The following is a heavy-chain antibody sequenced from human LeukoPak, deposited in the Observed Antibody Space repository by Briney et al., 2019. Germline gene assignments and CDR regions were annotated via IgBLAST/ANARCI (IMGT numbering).Heavy chain of an antibody. CDR1: GYTFTSYY. J-gene: IGHJ6*03. CDR3: ARDGPGYSYGGHMDV. D-gene: IGHD5-18*01. Sequence: ASVEVSCKASGYTFTSYYMHWVRQAPGQGLEWMGWINPNSGSTNYAQKFQGRVTMTRDTSISTAYMALSRLRSDDTAVYYCARDGPGYSYGGHMDVWGKGTTVTVSS. V-gene: IGHV1-2*02. CDR2: INPNSGST.